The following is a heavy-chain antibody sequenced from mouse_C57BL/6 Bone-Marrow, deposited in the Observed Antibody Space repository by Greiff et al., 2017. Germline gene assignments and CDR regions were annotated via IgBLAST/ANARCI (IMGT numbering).Heavy chain of an antibody. J-gene: IGHJ1*03. CDR3: ARGVVHWYFDV. CDR2: IDPANGNT. CDR1: GYTFTNSY. D-gene: IGHD1-1*02. V-gene: IGHV14-3*01. Sequence: VQLQQSVAELVRPGASVKLSCTASGYTFTNSYMHWVKQRPGQGLEWIGRIDPANGNTKYAPKFQGKATITADTSSNTAYLQLSSLTSEDTAIYFCARGVVHWYFDVWGTGTTVTVSS.